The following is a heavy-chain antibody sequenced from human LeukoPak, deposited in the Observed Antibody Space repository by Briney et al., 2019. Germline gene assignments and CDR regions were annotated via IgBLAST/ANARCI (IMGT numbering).Heavy chain of an antibody. D-gene: IGHD1-26*01. CDR1: GFTFSSYA. J-gene: IGHJ6*02. V-gene: IGHV3-30-3*01. Sequence: PGGSLRLSCAASGFTFSSYAMHWVRQASGKGLEWVAVISYDGSNKYYADSVKGRFTISRDNSKNTLYLQMNSLRAEDTAVYYCARYPNSGSELPDYYYGMDVWGQGTTVTVSS. CDR2: ISYDGSNK. CDR3: ARYPNSGSELPDYYYGMDV.